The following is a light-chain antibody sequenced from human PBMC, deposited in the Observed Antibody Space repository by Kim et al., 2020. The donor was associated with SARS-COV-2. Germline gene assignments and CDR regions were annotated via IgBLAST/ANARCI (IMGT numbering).Light chain of an antibody. J-gene: IGKJ1*01. CDR3: QQYSNYPWT. V-gene: IGKV1-5*03. Sequence: DIQMTQSPSTLSASVGDRVTITCRASQSINSWLAWYQQIPGKAPQILIYKTSSLESGVPSRFSGSGSGTEFTLTISSLQPDDSATYYCQQYSNYPWTFGQGTKVDIK. CDR1: QSINSW. CDR2: KTS.